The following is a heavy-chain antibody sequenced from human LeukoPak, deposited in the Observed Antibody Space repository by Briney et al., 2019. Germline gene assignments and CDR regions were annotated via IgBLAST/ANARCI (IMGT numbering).Heavy chain of an antibody. Sequence: GGSLRLSCAASGFTFSSYWMSWVRQAPGKGLMWVSQINSDGSATSCADPVKGRCTISRDNAKNMLYLEMNSLRVEDTAVYFCTRDHGLDVWGQGTTITVSS. V-gene: IGHV3-74*01. CDR1: GFTFSSYW. CDR3: TRDHGLDV. J-gene: IGHJ6*02. CDR2: INSDGSAT.